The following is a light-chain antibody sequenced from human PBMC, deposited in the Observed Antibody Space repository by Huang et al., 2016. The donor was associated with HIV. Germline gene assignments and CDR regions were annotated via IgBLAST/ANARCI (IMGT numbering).Light chain of an antibody. CDR3: QQTYTLPLT. CDR2: ADS. J-gene: IGKJ3*01. V-gene: IGKV1-39*01. Sequence: DIQMTQFPASLSASVGDRVTLTCRPSQNISNYLNWYQQRPGTAPRLLIYADSRLISGVPSRFSGIISWSDFILTISCPQPADFATYSCQQTYTLPLTFGPGTTV. CDR1: QNISNY.